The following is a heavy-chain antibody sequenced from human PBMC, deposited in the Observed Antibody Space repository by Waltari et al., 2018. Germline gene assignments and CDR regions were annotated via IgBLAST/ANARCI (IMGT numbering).Heavy chain of an antibody. CDR3: ARGRDVFANFDYNWFDP. CDR1: GYTFINYE. J-gene: IGHJ5*02. CDR2: ANPDSGAT. V-gene: IGHV1-8*02. Sequence: QVQLVQSGAEVLKPGASVKVSCQASGYTFINYEINWVRQAAGQGFEWMGWANPDSGATAYAQNFQGRITMTWDTSISTADMELSNLRSDDTAVLYCARGRDVFANFDYNWFDPWGQGTLVTVSS. D-gene: IGHD3-3*01.